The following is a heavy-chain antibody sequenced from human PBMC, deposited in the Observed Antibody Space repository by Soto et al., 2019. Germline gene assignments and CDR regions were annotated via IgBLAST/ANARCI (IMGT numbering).Heavy chain of an antibody. CDR3: AKDTGTYSFYLDS. CDR1: GFTFSSYA. V-gene: IGHV3-23*01. CDR2: ISGPGGTT. D-gene: IGHD3-16*02. Sequence: EVQLLESGGGLVHPGGSLRLSCEASGFTFSSYAMNWVRQGPGKGLEWVSSISGPGGTTKYADSVKGRFTVSRDNSQNALYLQMNSLRAADKGVFYCAKDTGTYSFYLDSWGQGTPVTVSS. J-gene: IGHJ5*01.